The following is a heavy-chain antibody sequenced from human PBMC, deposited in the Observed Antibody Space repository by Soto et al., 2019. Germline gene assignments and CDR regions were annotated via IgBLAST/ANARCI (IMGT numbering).Heavy chain of an antibody. CDR2: INHSGSN. D-gene: IGHD2-8*02. J-gene: IGHJ4*02. V-gene: IGHV4-34*01. Sequence: QVQLQQWGAGLLKPSETLSLTCAVYGGSFSGYYWTWIRQPPGTGLEWIGEINHSGSNNYNPSLKSRVTISVDTYKNQFSLKLTSVTAADTAVYYCARDKLTDLFDYGGQGTLVTVSS. CDR3: ARDKLTDLFDY. CDR1: GGSFSGYY.